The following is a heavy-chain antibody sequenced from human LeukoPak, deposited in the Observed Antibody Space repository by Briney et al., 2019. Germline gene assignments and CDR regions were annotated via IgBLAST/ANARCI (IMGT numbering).Heavy chain of an antibody. D-gene: IGHD6-19*01. CDR3: AYSLGAVAGTRGYYYYGMDV. Sequence: PGGSLRLSCAASGFTFSAYKMNWVRQAPGKGLEWVAVISYDGSNKYYADSVKGRFTISRDNSKNTLYLQMNSLRAEDTAVYYCAYSLGAVAGTRGYYYYGMDVWGQGTTVTVS. CDR1: GFTFSAYK. J-gene: IGHJ6*02. V-gene: IGHV3-30*03. CDR2: ISYDGSNK.